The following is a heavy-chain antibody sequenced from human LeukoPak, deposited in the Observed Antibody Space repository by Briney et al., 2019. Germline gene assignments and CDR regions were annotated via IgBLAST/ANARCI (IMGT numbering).Heavy chain of an antibody. Sequence: GGSLRLSCAASGFTFSSYSMNWVRQAPGKGLEWVSSISSSSSYIYYADSVKGRFTISRDNAKNSLYLQMNSLRAEDTAVYYCAREQDIVVVVAAXFDYWGQGTLVTVSS. CDR1: GFTFSSYS. J-gene: IGHJ4*02. D-gene: IGHD2-15*01. CDR2: ISSSSSYI. CDR3: AREQDIVVVVAAXFDY. V-gene: IGHV3-21*01.